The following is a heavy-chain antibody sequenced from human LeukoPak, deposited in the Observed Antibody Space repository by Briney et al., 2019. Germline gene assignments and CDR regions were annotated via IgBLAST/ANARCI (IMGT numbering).Heavy chain of an antibody. D-gene: IGHD1-26*01. CDR2: IFSGVST. J-gene: IGHJ4*02. V-gene: IGHV3-66*04. CDR3: ARHSGTYPAHFDY. CDR1: GFTVSSAY. Sequence: GGSLRLSCSASGFTVSSAYMSWVRQAPGKGLEWVSIIFSGVSTYYADSVKGRFTIYRDNSENTLYLQMNNLRDEDTAVYYCARHSGTYPAHFDYWGQGTLVTVSP.